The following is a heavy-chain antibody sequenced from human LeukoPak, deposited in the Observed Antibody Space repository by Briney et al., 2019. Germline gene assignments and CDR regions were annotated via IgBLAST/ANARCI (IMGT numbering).Heavy chain of an antibody. CDR1: GFTVSTNC. Sequence: GGSLIPSRAASGFTVSTNCMIWVRQPPGKGLEWVSVIYNTGSTYNADSVKGRFTISRHNSKNTVYLQMNNLRAEDTAMYYCARVDTTRPYKLDYWGQDTLVTVSS. J-gene: IGHJ4*02. D-gene: IGHD1-1*01. CDR3: ARVDTTRPYKLDY. CDR2: IYNTGST. V-gene: IGHV3-53*04.